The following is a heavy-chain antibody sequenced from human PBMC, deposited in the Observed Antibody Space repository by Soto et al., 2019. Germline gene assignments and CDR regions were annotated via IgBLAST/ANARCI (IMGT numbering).Heavy chain of an antibody. Sequence: SETLSLTCAVYGGSFSGYYWGWIRQPPGKGLEWIGEINHSGSTNYNPSLKSRVTRSVDTSKNQFSLNLSSVTAADTAVYYCAGGRGRQQLVMSYYYGMDVWGQGTTVTVSS. J-gene: IGHJ6*02. CDR1: GGSFSGYY. CDR2: INHSGST. D-gene: IGHD6-13*01. CDR3: AGGRGRQQLVMSYYYGMDV. V-gene: IGHV4-34*01.